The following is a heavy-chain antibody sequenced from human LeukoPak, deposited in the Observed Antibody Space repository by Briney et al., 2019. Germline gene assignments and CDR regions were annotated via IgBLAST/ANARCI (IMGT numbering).Heavy chain of an antibody. Sequence: SETLSLTCTVSGGSISSGSYYWSWIRQPAGKGLEWIGRIYTSGSTNYNPSLKSRVTISVDTSKNQFSLKLSSVTAADTAVYYCARQTGTYYYYYMDVWGKGTTVTISS. D-gene: IGHD1-1*01. J-gene: IGHJ6*03. V-gene: IGHV4-61*02. CDR3: ARQTGTYYYYYMDV. CDR1: GGSISSGSYY. CDR2: IYTSGST.